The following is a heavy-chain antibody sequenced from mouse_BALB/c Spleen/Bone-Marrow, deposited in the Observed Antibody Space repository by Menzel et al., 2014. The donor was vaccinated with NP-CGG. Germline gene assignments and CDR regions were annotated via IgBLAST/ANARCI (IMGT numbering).Heavy chain of an antibody. Sequence: EVKLVESGGGLVKPGGSLKLSCAASGFTFSSYAMSWVRQTPEKRLEWVATISSGGSYTYYPDSVKGRFTISRDNAKNTLYLQMSSLRSEDTAMYYCARESYYDYDGRPWFAYWGQGTLVTVSA. CDR2: ISSGGSYT. J-gene: IGHJ3*01. D-gene: IGHD2-4*01. CDR3: ARESYYDYDGRPWFAY. V-gene: IGHV5-9-3*01. CDR1: GFTFSSYA.